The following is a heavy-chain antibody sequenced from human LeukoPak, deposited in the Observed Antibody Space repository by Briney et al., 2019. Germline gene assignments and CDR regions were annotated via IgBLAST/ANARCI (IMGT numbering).Heavy chain of an antibody. V-gene: IGHV4-39*01. CDR1: GGSISSTDSY. D-gene: IGHD2-21*02. J-gene: IGHJ4*02. CDR3: ARRAVVTAYYFDH. Sequence: SETLSLTCPISGGSISSTDSYWGWIRQPPGKGLEWIGSIYYSGTTYYNPSLKSRVTISIDTSKSQSSLKLSSVTAADTAVYYCARRAVVTAYYFDHWGQGTLVTVSS. CDR2: IYYSGTT.